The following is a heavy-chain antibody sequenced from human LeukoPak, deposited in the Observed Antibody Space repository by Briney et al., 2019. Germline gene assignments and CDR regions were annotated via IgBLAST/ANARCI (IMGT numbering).Heavy chain of an antibody. D-gene: IGHD2-15*01. V-gene: IGHV3-23*01. Sequence: PGGSLRLSCAASGFTFTRIALSWGRQSPGKGLEWVSTISGSNLSTYYADSAKGRFSISTYSSKTPLYLHINSRRVGNTAIHNCSKGIGYCTGGSGYSDYWGQGTWVTVSS. CDR2: ISGSNLST. CDR1: GFTFTRIA. CDR3: SKGIGYCTGGSGYSDY. J-gene: IGHJ4*02.